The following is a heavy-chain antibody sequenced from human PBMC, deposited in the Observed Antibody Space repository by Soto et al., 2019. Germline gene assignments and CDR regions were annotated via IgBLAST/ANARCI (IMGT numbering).Heavy chain of an antibody. V-gene: IGHV2-5*02. CDR2: IYWDDDK. Sequence: QITLKESGPTLVKPTQTLTLTCTFSGFSLSTSGVGVGWIRQPPGKALEWLALIYWDDDKRYSPSLKSRLTITKDTSKNQVVLTMTHMDPVDTATYYCAHKGTQLQLWFGEYSNWFDPWGQGTLVTVSS. CDR1: GFSLSTSGVG. J-gene: IGHJ5*02. CDR3: AHKGTQLQLWFGEYSNWFDP. D-gene: IGHD3-10*01.